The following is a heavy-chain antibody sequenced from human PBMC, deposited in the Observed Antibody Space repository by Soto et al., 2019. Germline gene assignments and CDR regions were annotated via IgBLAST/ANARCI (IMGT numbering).Heavy chain of an antibody. V-gene: IGHV3-72*01. J-gene: IGHJ4*02. Sequence: EVQLVESGGGLVQPGGSLRLSCAASGFTFSAHYMDWVRQAPGKGLEWVGRIKNKANSYTKEYAASVEGRFTISREDSQNTLYLQMNSLKTEETAVYYCARVSLVGPSGGRYFDYWGKGSQVAVSS. CDR1: GFTFSAHY. CDR3: ARVSLVGPSGGRYFDY. CDR2: IKNKANSYTK. D-gene: IGHD1-26*01.